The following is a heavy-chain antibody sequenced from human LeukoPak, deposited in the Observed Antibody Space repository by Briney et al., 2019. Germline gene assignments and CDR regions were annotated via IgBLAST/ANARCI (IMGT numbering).Heavy chain of an antibody. CDR1: GFTFSSYE. J-gene: IGHJ1*01. CDR2: ISSSGSTI. V-gene: IGHV3-48*03. CDR3: ARDGEQWLVVSVPEYFQH. Sequence: PGRSLRLSCAASGFTFSSYEMNWVRQAPGKGLEWVSYISSSGSTIYYADSVKGRFTISRDNAQNSLSLQMNSLRAEDTAVYYCARDGEQWLVVSVPEYFQHWGQGTLVTVSS. D-gene: IGHD6-19*01.